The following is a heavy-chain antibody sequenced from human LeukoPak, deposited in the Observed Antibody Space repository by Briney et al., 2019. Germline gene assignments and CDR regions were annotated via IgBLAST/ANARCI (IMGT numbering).Heavy chain of an antibody. V-gene: IGHV4-59*07. CDR1: GGSLCSYY. D-gene: IGHD3-3*01. CDR3: ARALSHYDFWSGYYNWFDP. J-gene: IGHJ5*02. Sequence: PSDPLSLTCSVSGGSLCSYYWSWLRQPPGKGLEGVGYMYYSGSTNYNPSLKSRVTISVDTSKNQFSLKLSSVTAADTAVYYCARALSHYDFWSGYYNWFDPWGQGTLVTVSS. CDR2: MYYSGST.